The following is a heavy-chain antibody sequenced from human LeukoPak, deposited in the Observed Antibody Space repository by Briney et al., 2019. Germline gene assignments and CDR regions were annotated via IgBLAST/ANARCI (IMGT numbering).Heavy chain of an antibody. CDR3: ARGYSSSWYLQSYYYYGMDV. D-gene: IGHD6-13*01. Sequence: ASVKVSCKASGGTFNNYAISWVRQAPGQGLEWMGWINPNSGGTNYAQKFQGWVTMTRDTSISTAYMELSRLRSDDTAVYYCARGYSSSWYLQSYYYYGMDVWGQGTTVTVSS. J-gene: IGHJ6*02. CDR2: INPNSGGT. CDR1: GGTFNNYA. V-gene: IGHV1-2*04.